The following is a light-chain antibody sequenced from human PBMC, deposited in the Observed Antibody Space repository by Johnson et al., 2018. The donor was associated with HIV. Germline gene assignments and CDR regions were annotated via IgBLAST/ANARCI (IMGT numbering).Light chain of an antibody. J-gene: IGLJ1*01. Sequence: QSVLTQPPSVSAAPGQKVTVSCSGSSSNIGNNYVSWYQQFPGTAPKLLIYDNNKRPSGIPDRFSGSKSGTSATLGITGLQTGDEADYYSGTWDSSLSAGVFGTGTNVTVL. CDR3: GTWDSSLSAGV. V-gene: IGLV1-51*01. CDR1: SSNIGNNY. CDR2: DNN.